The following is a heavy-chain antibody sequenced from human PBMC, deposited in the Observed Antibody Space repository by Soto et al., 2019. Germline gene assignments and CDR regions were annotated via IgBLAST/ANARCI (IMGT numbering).Heavy chain of an antibody. J-gene: IGHJ4*02. Sequence: PVGSLRLSCAASGFTFSSYGMHWVRQAPGKGLEWVAVISYDGSNKYYADSVKGRFTISRDNAKNSLYLQMNSLRAEDTAVYYCARWVGNGYLDFWGQGTLVTVS. CDR1: GFTFSSYG. D-gene: IGHD2-8*01. V-gene: IGHV3-30*03. CDR3: ARWVGNGYLDF. CDR2: ISYDGSNK.